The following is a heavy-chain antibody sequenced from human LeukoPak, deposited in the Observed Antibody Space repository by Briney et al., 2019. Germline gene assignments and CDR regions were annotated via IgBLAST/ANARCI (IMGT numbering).Heavy chain of an antibody. CDR3: ATVHDYGDFFDY. V-gene: IGHV1-24*01. J-gene: IGHJ4*02. CDR2: FDPEDGET. D-gene: IGHD4-17*01. Sequence: ALVKVSCKVSGYTLTELSMHWVRQAPGKGLEWMGGFDPEDGETIYAQKFQGRVTMTEDTSTDTAYMELSSLRSEDTAVYYCATVHDYGDFFDYWGQGTLVTVSS. CDR1: GYTLTELS.